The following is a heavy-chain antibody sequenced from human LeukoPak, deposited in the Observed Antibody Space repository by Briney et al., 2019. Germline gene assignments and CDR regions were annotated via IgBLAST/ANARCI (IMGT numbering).Heavy chain of an antibody. J-gene: IGHJ4*02. Sequence: GGSLRLSCAASGFMFDDHTMHWVPQLPGKGLEWVSLISWEGSTTYYADPVKDRFTIYRDTSKHSLFLQMNSLRTEDTALYYCAKARSSSWSYLEFWGQGTLDSVSS. CDR1: GFMFDDHT. CDR3: AKARSSSWSYLEF. D-gene: IGHD6-13*01. CDR2: ISWEGSTT. V-gene: IGHV3-43*01.